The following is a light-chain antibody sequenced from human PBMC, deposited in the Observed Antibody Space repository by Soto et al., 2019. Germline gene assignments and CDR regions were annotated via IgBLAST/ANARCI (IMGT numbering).Light chain of an antibody. CDR2: DVS. CDR3: QQRNRWPPIFT. Sequence: EIVLTQSPATQSLSPGERATLSCRASQSVGNYLAWYQQKPGQAPRLLNYDVSNRATGIPARFSGSGSGTDFTLTISNLEPEDFAVYFCQQRNRWPPIFTFGPGTKVDF. V-gene: IGKV3-11*01. CDR1: QSVGNY. J-gene: IGKJ3*01.